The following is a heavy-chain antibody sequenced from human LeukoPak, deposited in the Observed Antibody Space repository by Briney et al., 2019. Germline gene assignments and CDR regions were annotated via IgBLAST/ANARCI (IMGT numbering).Heavy chain of an antibody. CDR1: GYTFTGYY. Sequence: GASVEVSCKASGYTFTGYYMHWVRQAPGQGLEWMGWINPNSGGTNYAQKFQGRVTMTRDTSISTAYMELSRLRSDDTAVYYCAHSNYAGDAFDIWGQGTMVTVSS. CDR2: INPNSGGT. V-gene: IGHV1-2*02. CDR3: AHSNYAGDAFDI. D-gene: IGHD4-11*01. J-gene: IGHJ3*02.